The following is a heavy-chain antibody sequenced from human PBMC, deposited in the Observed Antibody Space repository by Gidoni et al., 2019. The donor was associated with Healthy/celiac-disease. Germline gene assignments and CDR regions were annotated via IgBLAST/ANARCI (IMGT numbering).Heavy chain of an antibody. J-gene: IGHJ2*01. Sequence: QVQLQESGPGLVKPSETLSLTCTVSGGSISSYYWSWIRQPPGKGLEWIGYIYYSGSTNYNPSLKSRVTISVDTSKNQFSLKLSSVTAADTAVYYCARAVFGLRWYPSGYFDLWGRGTLVTVSS. CDR1: GGSISSYY. V-gene: IGHV4-59*01. D-gene: IGHD4-17*01. CDR3: ARAVFGLRWYPSGYFDL. CDR2: IYYSGST.